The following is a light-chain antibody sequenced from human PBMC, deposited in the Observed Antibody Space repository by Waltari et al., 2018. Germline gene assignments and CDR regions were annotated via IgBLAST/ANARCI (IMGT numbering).Light chain of an antibody. CDR1: YGSLSTTSY. CDR3: ALYMGSGIWV. Sequence: QTVVTQEPSLSVSPGGTVTLTCALSYGSLSTTSYATWYQQTPGQAPPPLVYNATARSSGVPDRFSGSILGNTAALTITGAQADYESDYYCALYMGSGIWVFGGGTRLTVL. V-gene: IGLV8-61*01. CDR2: NAT. J-gene: IGLJ3*02.